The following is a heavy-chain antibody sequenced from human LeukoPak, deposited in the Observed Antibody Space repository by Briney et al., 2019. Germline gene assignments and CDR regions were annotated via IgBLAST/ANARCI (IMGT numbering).Heavy chain of an antibody. Sequence: GGSLRLSCAASGFAFSDYSMNWVRQAPGKGLEWVSYISSSDNTIHYADSEKGRFTISRGNAKNSLYLEMNSLRDEDTAVYYCARVHRGYSYGRLDYWGQGTLVTVSS. J-gene: IGHJ4*02. V-gene: IGHV3-48*02. D-gene: IGHD5-18*01. CDR3: ARVHRGYSYGRLDY. CDR1: GFAFSDYS. CDR2: ISSSDNTI.